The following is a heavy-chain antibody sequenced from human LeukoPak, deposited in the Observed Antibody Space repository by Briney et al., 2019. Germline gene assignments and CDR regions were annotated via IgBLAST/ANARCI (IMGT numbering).Heavy chain of an antibody. J-gene: IGHJ4*02. D-gene: IGHD3-3*01. CDR2: IIPIFGTA. CDR3: ARDRGLDGVVIFDY. V-gene: IGHV1-69*05. Sequence: SVKVSCKASGYTFTSYGISWVRQAPGQGLEWMGGIIPIFGTANYAQKFQGRVTITTDESTSTAYMELSSLRSEDTAVYYCARDRGLDGVVIFDYWGQGTLVTVSS. CDR1: GYTFTSYG.